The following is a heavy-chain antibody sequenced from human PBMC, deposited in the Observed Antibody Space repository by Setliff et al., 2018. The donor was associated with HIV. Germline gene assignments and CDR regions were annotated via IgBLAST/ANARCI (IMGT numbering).Heavy chain of an antibody. CDR1: GVSISSSRFY. J-gene: IGHJ6*03. CDR3: VNSGYDGDYYYYYMDV. CDR2: VFSTGSL. V-gene: IGHV4-39*02. Sequence: SETLSLTCSVSGVSISSSRFYWAWIRQSPGKGLEWIGSVFSTGSLYYNPSLRGRITISIDASENHFTLRLTSVTAEDTALYFCVNSGYDGDYYYYYMDVWGKGTTVTVSS. D-gene: IGHD5-12*01.